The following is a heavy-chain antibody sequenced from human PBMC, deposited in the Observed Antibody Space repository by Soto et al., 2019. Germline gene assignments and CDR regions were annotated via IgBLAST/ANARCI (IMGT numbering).Heavy chain of an antibody. V-gene: IGHV3-33*01. J-gene: IGHJ4*02. CDR3: ARDDDYGDNGLDY. Sequence: QVQLVESGGGVVQPGRSLRLSCEASGFSFSSYGMHWVRQAPGKGLEWVAVILDDGSDKDYTDAVKGRFTISRDNSKNTLYLEMNSLRAEATAVYYCARDDDYGDNGLDYWGQGTLVTVSS. D-gene: IGHD4-17*01. CDR2: ILDDGSDK. CDR1: GFSFSSYG.